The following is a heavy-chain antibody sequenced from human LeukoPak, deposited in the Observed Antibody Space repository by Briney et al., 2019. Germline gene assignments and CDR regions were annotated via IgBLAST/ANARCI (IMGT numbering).Heavy chain of an antibody. CDR3: ARRAHSSSVDY. V-gene: IGHV4-34*01. CDR1: GFTFSSYA. J-gene: IGHJ4*02. D-gene: IGHD6-6*01. CDR2: INHSGST. Sequence: GSLRLSCAASGFTFSSYAMSWIRQPPGKGLEWIGEINHSGSTNYNPSLKSRVTISVDTSKNQFSLKLSSVTAADTAVYYCARRAHSSSVDYWGQGTLVTVSS.